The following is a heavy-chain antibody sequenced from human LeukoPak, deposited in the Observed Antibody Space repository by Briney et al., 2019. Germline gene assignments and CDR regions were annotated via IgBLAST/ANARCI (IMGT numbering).Heavy chain of an antibody. Sequence: GGSLRLSCAASGFTFSSYSMNWVRQAPGKGLEWVSSITSSSSFVNYADSVKGRFTISRDNAKNSLYLQMNSLRAEDTAVYYCARQYIGAYDIWGQGTVVTVSS. D-gene: IGHD5-12*01. CDR1: GFTFSSYS. CDR3: ARQYIGAYDI. J-gene: IGHJ3*02. CDR2: ITSSSSFV. V-gene: IGHV3-21*01.